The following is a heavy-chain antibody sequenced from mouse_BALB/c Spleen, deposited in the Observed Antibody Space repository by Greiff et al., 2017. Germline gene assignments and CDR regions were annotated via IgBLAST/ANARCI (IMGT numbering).Heavy chain of an antibody. D-gene: IGHD1-1*01. Sequence: VQLQQSGAELVKPGASVKLSCTASGFNIKDTYMHWVKQRPEQGLEWIGRIDPANGNTKYDPKFQGKATITADTSSNTAYLQLSSLTSEDTAVYYCARWGSSYVNWYFDGWGAGTTVTVSS. J-gene: IGHJ1*01. CDR3: ARWGSSYVNWYFDG. CDR2: IDPANGNT. CDR1: GFNIKDTY. V-gene: IGHV14-3*02.